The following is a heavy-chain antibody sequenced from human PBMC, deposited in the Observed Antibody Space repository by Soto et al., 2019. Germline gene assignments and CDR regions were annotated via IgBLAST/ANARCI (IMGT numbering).Heavy chain of an antibody. Sequence: PSETLSLTCTVSGGSISSYYWSWIRQPPGKGLEWIGYIYYSGSTNYNPSLKSRVTISVDTSKNQFSLKLSSVTAADTAVYYCAREPTVTLFDYWGQGTLVTVS. D-gene: IGHD4-17*01. V-gene: IGHV4-59*01. CDR1: GGSISSYY. J-gene: IGHJ4*02. CDR3: AREPTVTLFDY. CDR2: IYYSGST.